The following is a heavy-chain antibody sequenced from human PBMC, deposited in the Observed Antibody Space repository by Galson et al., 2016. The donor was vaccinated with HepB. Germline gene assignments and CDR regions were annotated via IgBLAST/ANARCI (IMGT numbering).Heavy chain of an antibody. J-gene: IGHJ4*02. D-gene: IGHD4-17*01. CDR2: FYRSETT. CDR1: GYSISSGYY. CDR3: ARAGTTVTTHYYYLDS. Sequence: SETLSLTCAVSGYSISSGYYWGWIRQSPGKGLEWIASFYRSETTYYAPSLQSRVTISVDQSKNQFSLKLSSVTAADTAVYYCARAGTTVTTHYYYLDSWGQGTLVTVSP. V-gene: IGHV4-38-2*01.